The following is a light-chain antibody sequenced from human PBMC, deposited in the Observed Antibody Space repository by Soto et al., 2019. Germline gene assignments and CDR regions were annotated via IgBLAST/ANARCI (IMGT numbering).Light chain of an antibody. CDR2: AAS. J-gene: IGKJ2*01. CDR3: QNCNSAPYT. Sequence: DIPMTQSPSSLSASVGDRVTITCRASQGISNSLAWYQQKPGKVPHLLIYAASTLQSGVPSRFSGSGSGTDFTLTISSLLPEDVATYYCQNCNSAPYTFGQGTKLEIK. CDR1: QGISNS. V-gene: IGKV1-27*01.